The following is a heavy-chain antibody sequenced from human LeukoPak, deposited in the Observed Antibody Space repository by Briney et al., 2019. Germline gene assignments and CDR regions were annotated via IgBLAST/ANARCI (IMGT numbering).Heavy chain of an antibody. V-gene: IGHV3-7*03. J-gene: IGHJ4*02. Sequence: PGGSLRLSCVVSGFSFSKYWMSWVRQAPGKGLEWVANINQDGSERYYVDSVKGRFTISRDNAKNSLSLQMNSLRVEDTAVYYCARLGPASSGWPESFDYWGQGTLVTVSS. CDR1: GFSFSKYW. CDR2: INQDGSER. CDR3: ARLGPASSGWPESFDY. D-gene: IGHD6-19*01.